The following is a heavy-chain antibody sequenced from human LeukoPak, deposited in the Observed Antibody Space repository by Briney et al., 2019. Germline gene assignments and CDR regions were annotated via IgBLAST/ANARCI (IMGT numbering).Heavy chain of an antibody. CDR2: IIPIFGTA. CDR1: GGTFSSYA. V-gene: IGHV1-69*05. CDR3: ARDVAAAGIAAHYFDY. J-gene: IGHJ4*02. Sequence: SVKVSCKASGGTFSSYAISWVRQAPGQGLEWMGRIIPIFGTANYAQKFQGRVTITTDESTSTAYMELRSLRSDDTAVYYCARDVAAAGIAAHYFDYWGQGTLVTVSS. D-gene: IGHD6-13*01.